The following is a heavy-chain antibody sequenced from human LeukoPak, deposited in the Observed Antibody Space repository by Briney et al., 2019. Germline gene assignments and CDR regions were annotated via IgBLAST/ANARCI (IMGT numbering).Heavy chain of an antibody. Sequence: GGSLRLSCAASEFTFSSHDMRWVRQAPGKGLEWVSSIVHIGTGTYYADSVKGRFTISRDNSKNTLYLQMNSLRDEDTAVYYCASSGSYRFDYWGQGTLVTVSS. CDR1: EFTFSSHD. CDR2: IVHIGTGT. J-gene: IGHJ4*02. V-gene: IGHV3-23*01. CDR3: ASSGSYRFDY. D-gene: IGHD1-26*01.